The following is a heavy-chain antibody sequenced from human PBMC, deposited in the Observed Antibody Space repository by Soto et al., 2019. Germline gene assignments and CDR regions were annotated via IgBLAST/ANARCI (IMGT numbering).Heavy chain of an antibody. CDR3: ARERGEYGSVWSIDL. CDR2: ISSRSSLI. Sequence: PGGSLRLSCAASGFSFSSHSFNWVRQAPGQGLEWVASISSRSSLILYADSVRGRFVISRDNALNSLYLQMNSPRDEDTAIYYWARERGEYGSVWSIDLRGQGTPVTVSS. CDR1: GFSFSSHS. D-gene: IGHD2-21*01. J-gene: IGHJ6*02. V-gene: IGHV3-21*06.